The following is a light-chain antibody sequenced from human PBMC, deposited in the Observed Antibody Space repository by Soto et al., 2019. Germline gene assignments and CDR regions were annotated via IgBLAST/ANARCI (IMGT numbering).Light chain of an antibody. Sequence: QSVLTQPPSVSAAPGQTVTISCSGSSSNIGNKFVSWYQQLPGTAPKLLIYGNDKRPSGIPDRFSGSKSGTSATLGITGLQTGDEADYYCGTWDTSLRIYVFGTGTQLTVL. J-gene: IGLJ1*01. CDR1: SSNIGNKF. V-gene: IGLV1-51*02. CDR3: GTWDTSLRIYV. CDR2: GND.